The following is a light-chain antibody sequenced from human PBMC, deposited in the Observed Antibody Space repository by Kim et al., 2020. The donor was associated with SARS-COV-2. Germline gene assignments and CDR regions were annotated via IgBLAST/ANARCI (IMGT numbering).Light chain of an antibody. CDR1: QNVNSY. V-gene: IGKV3-11*01. CDR2: DAS. CDR3: QQRRNWPLT. J-gene: IGKJ4*01. Sequence: LSPGERATLSCRASQNVNSYLAWYQQKPGQAPRLLMYDASNRATGIPARFSGSGSGTDFTLTISSLEPEDFAIYYCQQRRNWPLTFGGGTKVEIK.